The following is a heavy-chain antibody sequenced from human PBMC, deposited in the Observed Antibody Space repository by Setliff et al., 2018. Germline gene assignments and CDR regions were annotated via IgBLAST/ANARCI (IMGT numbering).Heavy chain of an antibody. J-gene: IGHJ4*02. CDR2: MNPNTGYT. CDR1: GYSFSTYD. Sequence: ASVKVSCKASGYSFSTYDINWVRQAAGQGLEWMGWMNPNTGYTGYARNFQGRVTMTRDTSTSTVYMELSSLRSEDTAVYYCAREWALDYWGQGTLVTVSS. D-gene: IGHD2-8*01. CDR3: AREWALDY. V-gene: IGHV1-8*02.